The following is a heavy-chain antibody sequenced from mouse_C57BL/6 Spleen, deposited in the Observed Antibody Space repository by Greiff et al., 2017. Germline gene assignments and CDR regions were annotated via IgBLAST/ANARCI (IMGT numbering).Heavy chain of an antibody. Sequence: QVQLQQSGAELVKPGASVKISCKASGYAFSSYWMNWVKQRPGKGLEWIGQIYPGDGDTNYNGKFKGKATLTADKSSSTAYMQLSSLTSEDAAVDFCARDERPHWYIDVWGTGTTVTVSS. D-gene: IGHD6-1*01. CDR2: IYPGDGDT. J-gene: IGHJ1*03. V-gene: IGHV1-80*01. CDR3: ARDERPHWYIDV. CDR1: GYAFSSYW.